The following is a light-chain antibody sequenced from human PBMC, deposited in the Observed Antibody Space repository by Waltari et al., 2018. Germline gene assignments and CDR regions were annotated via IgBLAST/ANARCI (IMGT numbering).Light chain of an antibody. CDR2: RND. J-gene: IGLJ3*02. Sequence: QSVLTQPPSASGTPGQRVTISCSGSGSNLGSNYLYWYQQFPGSAPKLLTYRNDQRPSGVPDRFSGSKSGTSGSLAISGLRSEDEADYYCAAWDGSLSGWLFGGGTKLTVL. CDR1: GSNLGSNY. CDR3: AAWDGSLSGWL. V-gene: IGLV1-47*01.